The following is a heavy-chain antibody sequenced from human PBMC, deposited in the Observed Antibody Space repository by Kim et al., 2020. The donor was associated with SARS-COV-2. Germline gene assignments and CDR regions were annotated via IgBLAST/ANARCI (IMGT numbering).Heavy chain of an antibody. J-gene: IGHJ6*02. Sequence: ASVKVSCKASGYTFTGYYMHWVRQAPGQGLEWMGWINPNSGGTNYAQKFQGRVTMTRDTSISTAYMELSSLRSDDTAVYYCAETSKYYYDSSGYYVYGMDVWGQGTTVTVSS. CDR3: AETSKYYYDSSGYYVYGMDV. CDR2: INPNSGGT. D-gene: IGHD3-22*01. CDR1: GYTFTGYY. V-gene: IGHV1-2*02.